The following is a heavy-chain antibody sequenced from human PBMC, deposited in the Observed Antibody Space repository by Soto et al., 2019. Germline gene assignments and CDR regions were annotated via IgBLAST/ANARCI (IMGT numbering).Heavy chain of an antibody. V-gene: IGHV1-69*01. CDR3: ARYYYDSRGYPHAFDI. Sequence: QVHLVQSGAEVRKPGSSVKVSCKASGGTFVIYAFTWVGQAPGQGLEWRGGINPVFGTANNAQKFQGRVTITADVSTNTTYMELSSLRPEDTAVYYCARYYYDSRGYPHAFDIWGQGTPVTVSS. CDR2: INPVFGTA. CDR1: GGTFVIYA. D-gene: IGHD3-22*01. J-gene: IGHJ3*02.